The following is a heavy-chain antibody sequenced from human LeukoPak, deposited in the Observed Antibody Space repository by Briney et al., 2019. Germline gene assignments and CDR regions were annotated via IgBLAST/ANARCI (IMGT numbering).Heavy chain of an antibody. Sequence: SETLSLTCTVSGGSISSYYWSWIRQPPGKGLEWIGYIYYSGTTNYNPSLKSRVTISVDTSKNQFSLKLSSVTAADTAVYYCAKLFGDSASGAFDIWGQGTMVTVSS. J-gene: IGHJ3*02. CDR1: GGSISSYY. CDR3: AKLFGDSASGAFDI. D-gene: IGHD4-17*01. V-gene: IGHV4-59*01. CDR2: IYYSGTT.